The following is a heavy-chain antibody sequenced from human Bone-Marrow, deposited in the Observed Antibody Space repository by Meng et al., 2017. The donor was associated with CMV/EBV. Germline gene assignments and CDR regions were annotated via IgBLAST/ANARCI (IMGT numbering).Heavy chain of an antibody. CDR3: ARTRRGSGNFDY. Sequence: GGSLRLSCAASGFTFSDHYMDWVRQAPGKGLEWIGRARDKANSYTTEYAASVKGRFIISRDESKNSLYLQMNSLKTDDTAVYYCARTRRGSGNFDYWGQGTLVTVYS. CDR1: GFTFSDHY. V-gene: IGHV3-72*01. CDR2: ARDKANSYTT. J-gene: IGHJ4*02. D-gene: IGHD3-10*01.